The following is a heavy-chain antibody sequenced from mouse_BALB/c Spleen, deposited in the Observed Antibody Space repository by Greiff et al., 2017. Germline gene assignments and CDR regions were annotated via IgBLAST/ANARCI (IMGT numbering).Heavy chain of an antibody. CDR1: GFNIKDNY. D-gene: IGHD2-3*01. CDR2: IDPANGNT. CDR3: ARPDGEGFAY. J-gene: IGHJ3*01. Sequence: EVQLQQSGAELVKPGASVKLSCTASGFNIKDNYMHWVKQRPEQGLEWIGRIDPANGNTKYDPKFQGKATITADTSSNTAYLQLSSLTSEDTAVYYCARPDGEGFAYWGQGTLVTVSA. V-gene: IGHV14-3*02.